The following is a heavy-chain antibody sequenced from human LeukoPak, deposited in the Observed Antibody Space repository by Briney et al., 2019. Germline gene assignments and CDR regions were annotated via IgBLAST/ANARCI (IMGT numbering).Heavy chain of an antibody. CDR2: IYYTGST. J-gene: IGHJ6*02. CDR3: ARDDYGDPTYYYGMDV. V-gene: IGHV4-59*01. Sequence: SETLSLTCTVSGGSISSYYWSWIRQPPGKGLEWIGYIYYTGSTNYNPSLKSRVTISVDTSKNQFSLKLSSVTAADTAVYYCARDDYGDPTYYYGMDVWGRGTTVTVSS. D-gene: IGHD4-17*01. CDR1: GGSISSYY.